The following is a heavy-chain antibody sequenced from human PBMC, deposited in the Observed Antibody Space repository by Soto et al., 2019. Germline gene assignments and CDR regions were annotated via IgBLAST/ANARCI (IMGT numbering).Heavy chain of an antibody. CDR1: GFIFSNYV. V-gene: IGHV3-23*04. CDR3: AKRRRALLTFDC. CDR2: ISDSGGTS. J-gene: IGHJ4*02. D-gene: IGHD1-26*01. Sequence: EVQLVDSGGGVVQPGGSLRLSCAASGFIFSNYVMSWVRQAPGKGLEWVSSISDSGGTSYYADSVKGRFTISRDNSKNTLYLQMNRLRAEDTAIYYCAKRRRALLTFDCWGQGTLVTVSS.